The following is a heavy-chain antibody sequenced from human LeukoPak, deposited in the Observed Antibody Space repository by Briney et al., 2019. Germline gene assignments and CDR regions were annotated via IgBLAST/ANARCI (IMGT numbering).Heavy chain of an antibody. Sequence: PGGSLRLSCAASGFSVGSNYMSWVRQAPGKGLEWVSVLYSDDTIYYADSVKGRFTISRDNSKNTVYLQMSSLRAEDTALYYCAKHYYDSSGYYGDSYFDYWGQGTLVTVSS. J-gene: IGHJ4*02. D-gene: IGHD3-22*01. CDR2: LYSDDTI. CDR1: GFSVGSNY. CDR3: AKHYYDSSGYYGDSYFDY. V-gene: IGHV3-53*01.